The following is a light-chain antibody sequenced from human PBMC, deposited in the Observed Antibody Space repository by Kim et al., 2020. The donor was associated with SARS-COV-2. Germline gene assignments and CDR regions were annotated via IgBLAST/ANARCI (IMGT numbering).Light chain of an antibody. Sequence: QLVLTQSPSASASLGASVKLTCTLSSGHSSYAIAWHQQQPEKGPRYLMKLNSDGSHSKGDGIPDRFSGSSSGAERYLTISSLQSEDEADYYCQTRDTGIKMFGGGTQLTVL. CDR3: QTRDTGIKM. CDR1: SGHSSYA. V-gene: IGLV4-69*01. J-gene: IGLJ3*02. CDR2: LNSDGSH.